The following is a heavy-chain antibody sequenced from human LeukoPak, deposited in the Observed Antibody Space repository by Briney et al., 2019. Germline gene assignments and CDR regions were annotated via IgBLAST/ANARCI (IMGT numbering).Heavy chain of an antibody. D-gene: IGHD4-11*01. J-gene: IGHJ6*03. CDR3: AREPYSDYIYYFNYYMDV. V-gene: IGHV3-21*01. CDR2: ISSSGSYI. CDR1: GFTFSSYS. Sequence: GGSLRLSCAASGFTFSSYSMNWVRQAPGKGLEWVSSISSSGSYIYYADSVKGRFTISRDNAKNSLYLQMNSLRAEDTAVYYCAREPYSDYIYYFNYYMDVWGKGTTVTVSS.